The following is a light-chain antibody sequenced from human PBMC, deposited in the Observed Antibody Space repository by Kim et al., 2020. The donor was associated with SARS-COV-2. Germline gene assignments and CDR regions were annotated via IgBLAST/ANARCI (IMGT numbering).Light chain of an antibody. J-gene: IGKJ4*01. Sequence: EIVMTQSPATLSVSPGEGATLFCRASQTINTNLAWYKQKPGQAPRLLIYDASTRATGISARFSGSGSGTEFSLTISRLQSEDSAVYYCQQYDDWPPLTFGGGTKVDIK. CDR3: QQYDDWPPLT. CDR1: QTINTN. V-gene: IGKV3D-15*01. CDR2: DAS.